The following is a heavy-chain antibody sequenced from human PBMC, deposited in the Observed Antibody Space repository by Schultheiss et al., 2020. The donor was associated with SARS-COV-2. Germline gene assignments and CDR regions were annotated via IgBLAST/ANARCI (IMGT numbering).Heavy chain of an antibody. CDR3: ARGVVVVPDAFDI. CDR1: GFTFSSYA. Sequence: GGSLRLSCAASGFTFSSYAMHWVRQAPGKGLEWVSSISSSSSYIYYADSVKGRFTISRDNAKNSLYLQMNSLRAEDTAVYYCARGVVVVPDAFDIWGQGTMVTVSS. J-gene: IGHJ3*02. CDR2: ISSSSSYI. V-gene: IGHV3-21*01. D-gene: IGHD2-2*01.